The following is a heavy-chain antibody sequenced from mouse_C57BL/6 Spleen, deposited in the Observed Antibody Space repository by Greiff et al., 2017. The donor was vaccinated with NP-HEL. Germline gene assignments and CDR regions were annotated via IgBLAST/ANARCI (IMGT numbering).Heavy chain of an antibody. CDR3: ARGGNYYAMDY. Sequence: VQLQQSGAELVKPGASVKISCKASGYAFSSYWMNWVKQRPGKGLEWIGQIYPGDGDTNYNGKFKGKATLTADKSASTAYMQLSSLTSEDSAVYFCARGGNYYAMDYWGQGTSVTVSS. CDR2: IYPGDGDT. CDR1: GYAFSSYW. V-gene: IGHV1-80*01. J-gene: IGHJ4*01.